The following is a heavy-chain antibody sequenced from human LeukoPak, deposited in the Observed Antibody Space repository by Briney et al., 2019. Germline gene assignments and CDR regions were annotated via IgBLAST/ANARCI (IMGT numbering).Heavy chain of an antibody. CDR1: GGSISSYY. V-gene: IGHV4-59*08. J-gene: IGHJ4*02. CDR2: IYYSGST. D-gene: IGHD2-15*01. CDR3: ASTYCSGGSCSTNFDY. Sequence: SETLSLTCTVSGGSISSYYWSWIRQRPGKGLEWIGYIYYSGSTNYNPSLKSRVTISVDTSKNQFSLKLSSVTAADTAVYYCASTYCSGGSCSTNFDYWGQGTLVTVSS.